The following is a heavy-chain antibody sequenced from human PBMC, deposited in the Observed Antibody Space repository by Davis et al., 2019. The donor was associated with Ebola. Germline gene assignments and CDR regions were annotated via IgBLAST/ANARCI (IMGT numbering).Heavy chain of an antibody. CDR3: TTLIDF. CDR1: GFSFSGAA. CDR2: IRAKTKSYAT. J-gene: IGHJ4*02. V-gene: IGHV3-73*01. Sequence: GESLKISCVASGFSFSGAAMHWVRQAPGKGLEWVGRIRAKTKSYATAYAESVKGRFTISRDDSKNTAYLQMNNLKTEDAAVYYCTTLIDFWGQGTLVTVSS.